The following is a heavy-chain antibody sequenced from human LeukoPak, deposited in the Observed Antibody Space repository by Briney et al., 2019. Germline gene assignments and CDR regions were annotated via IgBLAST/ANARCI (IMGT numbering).Heavy chain of an antibody. J-gene: IGHJ4*02. Sequence: PSETLSLTCTVSGYSISGGYYWGWIRQPPGKGLEWIGSIYHSGSTYYNPSLKSRVTISVDTSKNQFSLKLSSVTAADTAVYYCAREPSGGWTGTSFWGQGTLVTVSS. CDR2: IYHSGST. CDR3: AREPSGGWTGTSF. V-gene: IGHV4-38-2*02. D-gene: IGHD6-19*01. CDR1: GYSISGGYY.